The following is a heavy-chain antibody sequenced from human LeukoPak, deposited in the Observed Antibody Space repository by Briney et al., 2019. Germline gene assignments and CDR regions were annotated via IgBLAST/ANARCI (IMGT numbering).Heavy chain of an antibody. V-gene: IGHV1-2*02. J-gene: IGHJ4*02. CDR2: INPNSGGT. CDR1: GYTFTGYY. D-gene: IGHD4-23*01. CDR3: ARRGGNRLCYFDY. Sequence: ASVKVSCTASGYTFTGYYMHWVRQAPGQGLEWMGWINPNSGGTNYAQTFQGRVTMTTDTSTSTAYMELRSLRSDDTAVYSCARRGGNRLCYFDYWGQGTLVTVSS.